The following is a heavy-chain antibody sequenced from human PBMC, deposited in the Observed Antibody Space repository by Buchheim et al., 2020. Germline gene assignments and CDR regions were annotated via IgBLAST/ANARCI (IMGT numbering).Heavy chain of an antibody. J-gene: IGHJ6*02. CDR1: GFNFRKYG. CDR2: ISGTGGNI. V-gene: IGHV3-23*01. D-gene: IGHD2/OR15-2a*01. CDR3: AKVTTFTNYYYGLDV. Sequence: EVHLLESGGGLGHPGGSLKLSCVASGFNFRKYGMTWVRQSAGKGLEWVATISGTGGNIYYADSVNGRFTLSRENIKNTLYLHMTRLRADDSALYYCAKVTTFTNYYYGLDVWGRGTT.